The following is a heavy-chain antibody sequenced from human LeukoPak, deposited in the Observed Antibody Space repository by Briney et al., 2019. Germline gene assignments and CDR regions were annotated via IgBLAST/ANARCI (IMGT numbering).Heavy chain of an antibody. CDR1: GESFNGYY. Sequence: KPSETLSLTCAVYGESFNGYYWSWLRQPPAKGLEWIGEITHIGSTNYNPSLKSRVILSVDTSKKQFSLNLNSVTAADTAVYYCARRGLGRPDYWGQGTLVTVSS. CDR2: ITHIGST. J-gene: IGHJ4*02. V-gene: IGHV4-34*01. CDR3: ARRGLGRPDY. D-gene: IGHD3/OR15-3a*01.